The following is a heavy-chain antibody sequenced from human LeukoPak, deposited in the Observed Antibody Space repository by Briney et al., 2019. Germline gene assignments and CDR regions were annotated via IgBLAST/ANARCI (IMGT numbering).Heavy chain of an antibody. CDR3: AHRLDSDWAFDY. CDR1: GFSLSTSGVC. Sequence: SGPTLVKPTQTLTLTCTFSGFSLSTSGVCVGWIRQPPGKALEWLALIYCDDDKRYSPSLKSRLTITKDTSKNQVVLTMTNMDPVDTATYYCAHRLDSDWAFDYWGQGTLVTVSS. D-gene: IGHD6-19*01. J-gene: IGHJ4*02. CDR2: IYCDDDK. V-gene: IGHV2-5*02.